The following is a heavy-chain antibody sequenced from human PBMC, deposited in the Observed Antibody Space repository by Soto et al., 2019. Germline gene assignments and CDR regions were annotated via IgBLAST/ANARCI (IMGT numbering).Heavy chain of an antibody. D-gene: IGHD2-21*01. CDR2: IYSGGST. CDR3: ARGLCGGDNYCFDY. CDR1: GFTVSSNY. J-gene: IGHJ4*02. V-gene: IGHV3-53*04. Sequence: GGSLRLSCAASGFTVSSNYMSWVRQAPGKGLEWVSVIYSGGSTYYADSVKGRFTISRHNSKNTLYLQMNSLRAEDTAVYYCARGLCGGDNYCFDYWGQGTLVTVSS.